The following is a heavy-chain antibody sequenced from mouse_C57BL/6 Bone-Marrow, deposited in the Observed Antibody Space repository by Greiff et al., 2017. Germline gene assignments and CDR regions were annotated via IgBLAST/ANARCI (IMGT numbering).Heavy chain of an antibody. CDR3: TRSLIYYGTNY. CDR2: IDPEDGET. V-gene: IGHV14-2*01. Sequence: VQLQQSGAELVKPGASVKLSCTASGFNIKDYYIHWVKQRTEQGLEWIGRIDPEDGETKYAPKFQDKATITADTSSNTAYLQLSSLTSEATAVYYYTRSLIYYGTNYWGQGTTLTVSS. CDR1: GFNIKDYY. D-gene: IGHD1-1*01. J-gene: IGHJ2*01.